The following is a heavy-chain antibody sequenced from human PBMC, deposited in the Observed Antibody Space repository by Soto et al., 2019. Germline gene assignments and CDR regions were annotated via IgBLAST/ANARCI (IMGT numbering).Heavy chain of an antibody. CDR2: ISAYNGNT. Sequence: ASVKVSCKASGYTFTSYGISWVRQAPGQGLEWMGWISAYNGNTNYAQKLQGRVTMTTDTSTSTAYMELSSLRSEDTAVYYCARDRRHIAAAGSGTYYYGMDVWGQGTTVTVSS. CDR3: ARDRRHIAAAGSGTYYYGMDV. D-gene: IGHD6-13*01. V-gene: IGHV1-18*01. J-gene: IGHJ6*02. CDR1: GYTFTSYG.